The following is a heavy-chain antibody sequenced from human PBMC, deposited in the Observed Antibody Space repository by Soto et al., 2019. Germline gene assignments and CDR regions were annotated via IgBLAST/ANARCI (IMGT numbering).Heavy chain of an antibody. CDR1: GGSISSYY. Sequence: SETLSLTCTVSGGSISSYYWSWIRQPPGKGLEWIGYIYYSGSTNYNPSLKSRVTISVDTSKNQFSLKLSSVTAADTAVYYCARELYYYDSSEWFDPWGQGTLVTVS. V-gene: IGHV4-59*01. CDR3: ARELYYYDSSEWFDP. J-gene: IGHJ5*02. CDR2: IYYSGST. D-gene: IGHD3-22*01.